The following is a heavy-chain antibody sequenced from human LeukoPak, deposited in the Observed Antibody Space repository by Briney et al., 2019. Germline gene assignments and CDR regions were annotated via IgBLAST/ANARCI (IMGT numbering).Heavy chain of an antibody. D-gene: IGHD2-15*01. V-gene: IGHV3-30*18. Sequence: GGSLRLSCAASGFIFSRYGMHWVRQAPGKGLEWMAVISFDGKVQYYADSVKGRFTISRDNSKNTLYLQMNSLRAEDTAVYYCSKEVEMVAATGNDYWGQGTLVTVSS. CDR1: GFIFSRYG. CDR3: SKEVEMVAATGNDY. CDR2: ISFDGKVQ. J-gene: IGHJ4*02.